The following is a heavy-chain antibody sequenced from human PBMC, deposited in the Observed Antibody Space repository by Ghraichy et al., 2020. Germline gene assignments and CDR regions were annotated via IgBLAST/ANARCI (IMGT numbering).Heavy chain of an antibody. CDR1: GFTFSNYA. Sequence: GALRLSCAASGFTFSNYAMSWVRQAPGKGLEWVSAITGSGSNTFYADSVKGRLTISRDNSKNTLYLQMNSLRAEDTAVYYCAKDSRMSQYQGLYWGMDVWGQGTTVTVSS. V-gene: IGHV3-23*01. CDR2: ITGSGSNT. CDR3: AKDSRMSQYQGLYWGMDV. J-gene: IGHJ6*02. D-gene: IGHD2-2*02.